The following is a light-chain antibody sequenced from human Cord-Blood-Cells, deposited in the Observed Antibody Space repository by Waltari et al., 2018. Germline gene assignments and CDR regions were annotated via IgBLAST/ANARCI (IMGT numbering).Light chain of an antibody. V-gene: IGLV2-8*01. CDR3: SSYAGSNNVV. J-gene: IGLJ2*01. Sequence: QSALTQPPSASGSPGQSVTISCTGTSSDVGGYNYVSWYQQHPGKAPNLRIYEVSKRPSGVPDRFSGSKSGTPASLTVSGLQAEDEADYYCSSYAGSNNVVFGGGTKLTVL. CDR1: SSDVGGYNY. CDR2: EVS.